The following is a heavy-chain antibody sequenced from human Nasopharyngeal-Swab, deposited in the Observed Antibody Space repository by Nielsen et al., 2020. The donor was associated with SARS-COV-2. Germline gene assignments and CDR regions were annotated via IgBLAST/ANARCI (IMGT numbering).Heavy chain of an antibody. J-gene: IGHJ4*02. V-gene: IGHV3-11*04. CDR1: GFTFSDYY. D-gene: IGHD6-13*01. Sequence: GESLKISCAASGFTFSDYYMSWIRQAPGKGLEWVSYISSSGSTICYADSVKGRFTISRGNAKNSLYLQMNSLRAEDTAVYYCARNLAAAHQYYFDYWGQGTLVTVSS. CDR3: ARNLAAAHQYYFDY. CDR2: ISSSGSTI.